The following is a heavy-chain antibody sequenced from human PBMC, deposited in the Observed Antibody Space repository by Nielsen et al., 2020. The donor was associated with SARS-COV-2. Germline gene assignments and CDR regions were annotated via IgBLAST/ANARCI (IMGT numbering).Heavy chain of an antibody. CDR2: ICYDGSKK. D-gene: IGHD5-18*01. Sequence: GGSLRLSCAASGFIFSTYGMNWVRQAPGKGLEWVAVICYDGSKKYYADSVKGRFTISRDNSKNTLYLQMNSLRAEDTAVYYCAKEERMLDTAMVTVDYWGQGTLVTVSS. V-gene: IGHV3-30*02. CDR3: AKEERMLDTAMVTVDY. J-gene: IGHJ4*02. CDR1: GFIFSTYG.